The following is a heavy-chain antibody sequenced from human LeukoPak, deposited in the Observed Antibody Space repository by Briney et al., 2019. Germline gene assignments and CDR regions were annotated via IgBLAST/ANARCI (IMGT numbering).Heavy chain of an antibody. CDR3: ARSFDYYYDSSGYESASYYFDY. J-gene: IGHJ4*02. V-gene: IGHV4-39*01. D-gene: IGHD3-22*01. Sequence: SETLSLTCTVSGGSISSSSYYWGWIRQPPGKGLEWIGSIYYSGSTYYNPSLKSRATISVDTSKNQFSLKLSSVTAADTAVYYCARSFDYYYDSSGYESASYYFDYWGQGTLVTVSS. CDR1: GGSISSSSYY. CDR2: IYYSGST.